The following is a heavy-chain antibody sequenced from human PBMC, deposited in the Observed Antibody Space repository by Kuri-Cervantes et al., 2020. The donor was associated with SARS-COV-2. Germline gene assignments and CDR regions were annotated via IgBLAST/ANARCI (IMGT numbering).Heavy chain of an antibody. CDR3: ARDRPWQGYFDL. CDR2: IYYSGSA. Sequence: GSLRLSCTVSGGSISSYYWGWIRQSPGKGLEWIGYIYYSGSANYNPSLKSRVTISVDTSKNQFSLKLSSVTAADTAVYYCARDRPWQGYFDLWGRGTLVTVSS. J-gene: IGHJ2*01. V-gene: IGHV4-59*12. CDR1: GGSISSYY.